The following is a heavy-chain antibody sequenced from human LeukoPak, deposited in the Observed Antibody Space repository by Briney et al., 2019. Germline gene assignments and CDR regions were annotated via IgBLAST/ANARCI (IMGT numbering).Heavy chain of an antibody. CDR1: GGSISSYY. CDR2: IYYSGST. D-gene: IGHD1-7*01. V-gene: IGHV4-59*01. J-gene: IGHJ4*02. Sequence: PSETLSLTCTVSGGSISSYYWSWIRQPPGKGLEWIGYIYYSGSTNYNPSLKSRVTISVDTSKNQFSLKLSSVTAADTAVYYCARDMTGTSPPDYWGQGTLVTVSS. CDR3: ARDMTGTSPPDY.